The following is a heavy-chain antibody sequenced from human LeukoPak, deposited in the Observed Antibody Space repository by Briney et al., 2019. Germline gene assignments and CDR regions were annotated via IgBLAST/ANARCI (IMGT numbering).Heavy chain of an antibody. CDR3: AKEVTIMVRGATISY. J-gene: IGHJ4*02. CDR1: GFTFSSYA. V-gene: IGHV3-23*01. D-gene: IGHD3-10*01. Sequence: GGSLRLSCAASGFTFSSYAVSWVRQAPGKGLEWVSAISGSGGSTYYADSVKGRFTISRDNSKNTLYLQMNSLRAEDTAVYYCAKEVTIMVRGATISYWGQGTLVTVSS. CDR2: ISGSGGST.